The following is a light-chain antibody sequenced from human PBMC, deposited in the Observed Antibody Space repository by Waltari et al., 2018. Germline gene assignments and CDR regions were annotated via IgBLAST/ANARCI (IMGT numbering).Light chain of an antibody. CDR2: GAS. Sequence: EIVMTQSPATLSVSPGARATLSCRASQSVSSNLAWYQQKPGQAPRLLIYGASTRATSIPARFSGSGSGTEFTLTISSLQSEDFAVYYCQQYNNWPRTFGQGTKLEIK. CDR3: QQYNNWPRT. CDR1: QSVSSN. J-gene: IGKJ2*01. V-gene: IGKV3-15*01.